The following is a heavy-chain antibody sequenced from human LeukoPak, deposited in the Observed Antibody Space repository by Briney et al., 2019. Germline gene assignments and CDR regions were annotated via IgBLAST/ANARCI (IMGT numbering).Heavy chain of an antibody. CDR1: GFTFSNYG. Sequence: PGGSLRLSCAASGFTFSNYGMHWVRQAPGKGLEWVAVISFDGSNKYYSDSVKGRFTISRDSSKNTLYLQMNSLRAADTAVYYCARNRPAAPWFDPWGQGTLVTVSS. V-gene: IGHV3-30*03. CDR2: ISFDGSNK. J-gene: IGHJ5*02. CDR3: ARNRPAAPWFDP. D-gene: IGHD6-13*01.